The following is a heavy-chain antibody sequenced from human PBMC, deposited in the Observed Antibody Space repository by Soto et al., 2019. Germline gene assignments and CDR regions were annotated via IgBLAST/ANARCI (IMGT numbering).Heavy chain of an antibody. J-gene: IGHJ4*02. D-gene: IGHD2-21*02. CDR2: IYSGGST. V-gene: IGHV3-53*01. Sequence: LRLSCAASGFTVCSNYMSWVRQAPGKGLEWVSVIYSGGSTYYADSVKGRFTISRDNSKNTLYLQMNSLRAEDTAVYYCARVVVVTAMGPSYYFDYWGQGTLVTVSS. CDR3: ARVVVVTAMGPSYYFDY. CDR1: GFTVCSNY.